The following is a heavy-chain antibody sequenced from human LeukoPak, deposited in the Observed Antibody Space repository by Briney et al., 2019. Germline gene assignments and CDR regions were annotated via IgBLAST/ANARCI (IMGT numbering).Heavy chain of an antibody. J-gene: IGHJ4*02. CDR1: GGSISSYY. CDR3: ARSVTMVRGVPYYFDY. V-gene: IGHV4-59*01. Sequence: SETLSLTCTVSGGSISSYYWSWLRQPPGKGLEWFGYIYYSGSTNYNPSLKSRVTISVDTSKNQFSLKLSSVTAADTAVYYCARSVTMVRGVPYYFDYWGQGTLVTVSP. D-gene: IGHD3-10*01. CDR2: IYYSGST.